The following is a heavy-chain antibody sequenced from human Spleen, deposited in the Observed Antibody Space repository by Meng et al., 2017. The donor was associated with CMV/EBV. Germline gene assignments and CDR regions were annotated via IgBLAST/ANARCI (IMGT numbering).Heavy chain of an antibody. D-gene: IGHD3-16*01. CDR3: ARHGGYYYYGMDV. V-gene: IGHV4-39*01. CDR1: GDSISGSIHH. Sequence: GSLRLSCTVTGDSISGSIHHWGWIRQTPAKGLEWIGSVYYSGTTHYNPSLKSRVTISMNLSNNQFSLKLRSVTAADTAVYYCARHGGYYYYGMDVWGQGTTVTVSS. J-gene: IGHJ6*02. CDR2: VYYSGTT.